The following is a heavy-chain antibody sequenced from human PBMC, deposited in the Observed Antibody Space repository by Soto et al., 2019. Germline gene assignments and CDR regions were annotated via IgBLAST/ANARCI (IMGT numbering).Heavy chain of an antibody. CDR1: GGSFSGYY. CDR2: INHSGST. J-gene: IGHJ3*02. D-gene: IGHD3-22*01. CDR3: GIYYYDSSGYYSENAFDI. V-gene: IGHV4-34*01. Sequence: SETLSLTCAVYGGSFSGYYWSWIRQPPGKGLEWIGEINHSGSTNYNPSLKSRVTISVDTSKNQFSLKLSSVTAADTAVYYCGIYYYDSSGYYSENAFDIWGQGTMVT.